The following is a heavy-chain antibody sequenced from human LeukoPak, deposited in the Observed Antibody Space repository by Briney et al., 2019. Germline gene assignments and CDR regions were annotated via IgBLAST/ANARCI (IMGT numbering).Heavy chain of an antibody. D-gene: IGHD2-2*01. Sequence: GGSLGLSCAASGFTFSGSAMHWVRQASGKGLEWVGRIRSKANSYATAYAASVKGRFTISRDDSKNTAYLQMNSLKTEDTAVYYCTRHESYCSSTSCSYHWGQGTLVTVSS. CDR1: GFTFSGSA. CDR2: IRSKANSYAT. CDR3: TRHESYCSSTSCSYH. V-gene: IGHV3-73*01. J-gene: IGHJ5*02.